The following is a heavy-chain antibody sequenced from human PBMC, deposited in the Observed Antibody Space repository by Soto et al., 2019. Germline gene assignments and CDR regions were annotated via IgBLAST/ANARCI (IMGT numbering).Heavy chain of an antibody. CDR3: ARMTTVTNVYYYYYMDV. Sequence: SQTLSLICAISGDSVSSNSAAWNWIRQSPSRGLEWLGRTYYRSKWYNDYAVSVKSRITINPDTSKNQFSLQLNSVTPEDTAVYYCARMTTVTNVYYYYYMDVWGKGTTVTVSS. CDR2: TYYRSKWYN. CDR1: GDSVSSNSAA. D-gene: IGHD4-17*01. V-gene: IGHV6-1*01. J-gene: IGHJ6*03.